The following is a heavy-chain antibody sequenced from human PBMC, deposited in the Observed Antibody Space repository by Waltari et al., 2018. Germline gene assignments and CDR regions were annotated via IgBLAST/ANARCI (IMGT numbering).Heavy chain of an antibody. CDR1: GYSISPGDY. CDR2: IYHSGSS. D-gene: IGHD2-2*01. J-gene: IGHJ4*02. CDR3: VRGVPANYFDY. V-gene: IGHV4-38-2*01. Sequence: QVQLQESGPGLVKPSETLSLTCAVSGYSISPGDYWGWIRQPPGKGLEWIGSIYHSGSSYSNPSLKSRVTISVDTSKNQFSLKLSSVTAADTAVYYCVRGVPANYFDYWGQGTLVTVSS.